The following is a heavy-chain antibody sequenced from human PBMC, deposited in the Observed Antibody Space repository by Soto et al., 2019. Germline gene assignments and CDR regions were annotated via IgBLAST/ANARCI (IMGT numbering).Heavy chain of an antibody. V-gene: IGHV3-48*03. CDR1: GFDFSSDV. J-gene: IGHJ3*01. CDR3: AYRQCRSFFAAFDL. D-gene: IGHD1-26*01. CDR2: IFSSGRTT. Sequence: GGTLRLSCAASGFDFSSDVMNWVRQAPGKGLEWVSSIFSSGRTTYYADSVKGRFNISRDNAKNTLYLQLNSLRVEDTALYYCAYRQCRSFFAAFDLWGQGTMVTVSS.